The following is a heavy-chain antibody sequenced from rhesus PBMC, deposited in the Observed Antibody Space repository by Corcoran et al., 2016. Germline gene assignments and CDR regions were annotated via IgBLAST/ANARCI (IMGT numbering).Heavy chain of an antibody. CDR3: ARDTGIAAAGPGDY. D-gene: IGHD6S26*01. Sequence: QVQLQESGPGVVKPSETLSLTCAVSGGSISDSYRWSLIRQPPGKGLEWIGYLYGRSTSTNTNPSLKGRVTSSKDTSKNQFSLKLSSVTAADTAVYYCARDTGIAAAGPGDYWGQGVLVTVSS. CDR2: LYGRSTST. V-gene: IGHV4S10*01. J-gene: IGHJ4*01. CDR1: GGSISDSYR.